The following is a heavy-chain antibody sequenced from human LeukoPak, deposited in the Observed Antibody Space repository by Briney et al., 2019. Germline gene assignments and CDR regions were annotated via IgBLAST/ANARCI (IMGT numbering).Heavy chain of an antibody. CDR1: GYSISNGYY. V-gene: IGHV4-38-2*02. D-gene: IGHD4-17*01. J-gene: IGHJ4*02. CDR2: IYQSGST. Sequence: SETLSLTCTVSGYSISNGYYWGWIRQPPGKGLEWIGSIYQSGSTYYNPSLKSRVTISVDTSKNQFSLKLSSVTAADTAVYYCARAAATVTLYYFDYWGQGTLVTVSS. CDR3: ARAAATVTLYYFDY.